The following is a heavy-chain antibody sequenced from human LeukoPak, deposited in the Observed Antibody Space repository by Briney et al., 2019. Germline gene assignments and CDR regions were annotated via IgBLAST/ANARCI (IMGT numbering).Heavy chain of an antibody. CDR3: ASLPYGDYVYYYYGMDV. D-gene: IGHD4-17*01. CDR1: GFPFSSYA. J-gene: IGHJ6*02. V-gene: IGHV3-23*01. CDR2: ISGSGGST. Sequence: PGGSLRLSCAASGFPFSSYAMSWVRQAPGKGLEWVSAISGSGGSTYYADSVKGRFTISRDNSKNTLYLQMNSLRAEDTAVYYCASLPYGDYVYYYYGMDVWGQGTTVTVSS.